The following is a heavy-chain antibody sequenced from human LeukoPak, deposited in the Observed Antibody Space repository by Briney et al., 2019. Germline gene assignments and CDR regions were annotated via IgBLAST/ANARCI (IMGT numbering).Heavy chain of an antibody. CDR2: IYYSGST. CDR1: GGSISSSSYY. J-gene: IGHJ4*02. D-gene: IGHD3-22*01. Sequence: PSETLSLTCTVSGGSISSSSYYWGWIRQPPGKGLEWVGSIYYSGSTYYNPSLKSRVTISVDTSKHQFSLKLSSVTAADTAVYYCARDPDSSGYYQGISFDYWGQGTLVTVSS. CDR3: ARDPDSSGYYQGISFDY. V-gene: IGHV4-39*07.